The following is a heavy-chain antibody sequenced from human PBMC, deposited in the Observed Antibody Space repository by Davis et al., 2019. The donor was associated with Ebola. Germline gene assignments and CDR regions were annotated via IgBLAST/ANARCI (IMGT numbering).Heavy chain of an antibody. Sequence: GESLKISCAASGFTFSSYWMSWVRQAPGKGLEWVSYISSSSSTIYYADSVKGRFTISRDNAKNSLYLQMNSLRDEDTAVYYCARDLRGFGRYWGQGTLVTVSS. V-gene: IGHV3-48*02. D-gene: IGHD3-3*01. CDR3: ARDLRGFGRY. CDR2: ISSSSSTI. J-gene: IGHJ4*02. CDR1: GFTFSSYW.